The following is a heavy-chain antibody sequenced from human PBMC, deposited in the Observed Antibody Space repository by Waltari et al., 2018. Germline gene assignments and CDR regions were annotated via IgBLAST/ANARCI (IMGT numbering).Heavy chain of an antibody. V-gene: IGHV3-7*01. J-gene: IGHJ4*02. CDR1: GFTCSSYW. CDR3: AHLSSNSPGY. D-gene: IGHD6-6*01. CDR2: IKQDGSEK. Sequence: EVQLVESGGGLVQPGGSLRLSCAASGFTCSSYWMSWVRQAPGKGLEWVANIKQDGSEKYYVDSVKGRFTISRDNAKNSLYLQMNSLRAEDTAVYYCAHLSSNSPGYWGQGILVTVSS.